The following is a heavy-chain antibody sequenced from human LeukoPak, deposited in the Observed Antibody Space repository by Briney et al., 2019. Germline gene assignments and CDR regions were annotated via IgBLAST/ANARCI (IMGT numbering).Heavy chain of an antibody. CDR2: IYYSGST. CDR1: CGSISSYY. D-gene: IGHD6-13*01. J-gene: IGHJ4*02. Sequence: SETLSFTCTVSCGSISSYYWSWIRQPPRKGLEWIGYIYYSGSTNYNPSLKSRVTISVDTSKNQFSLKLSSVTAADTAVYYCARAPTAARPRFDYWGQGTLVTVSS. CDR3: ARAPTAARPRFDY. V-gene: IGHV4-59*01.